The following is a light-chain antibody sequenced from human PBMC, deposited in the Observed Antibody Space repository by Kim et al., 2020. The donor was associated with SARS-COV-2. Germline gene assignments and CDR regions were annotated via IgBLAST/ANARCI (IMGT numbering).Light chain of an antibody. V-gene: IGLV1-51*01. J-gene: IGLJ3*02. CDR1: SSNIAKNY. Sequence: QSVLTQPPSVSAAPGQKVTISCSGSSSNIAKNYVSWYQQLPGTAPKLLIYDNYERPSGIPDRFSASKSGTSATLDITGLQTGDEADYYCATWDSSLSAGVFGGGTQLTVL. CDR2: DNY. CDR3: ATWDSSLSAGV.